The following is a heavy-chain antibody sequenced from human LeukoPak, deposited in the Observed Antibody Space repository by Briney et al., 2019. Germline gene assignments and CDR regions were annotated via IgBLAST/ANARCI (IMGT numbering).Heavy chain of an antibody. Sequence: GGSLRLSCAASGFTFSSYEMNWVRQAPGKGLEWVSYISSSGSTIYYADSVKGRFTISRDNAKNSLYLQMNSLRAEDTAVYYCARTVAGTADFDYWGQGTPVTVSS. D-gene: IGHD6-19*01. CDR2: ISSSGSTI. CDR1: GFTFSSYE. J-gene: IGHJ4*02. V-gene: IGHV3-48*03. CDR3: ARTVAGTADFDY.